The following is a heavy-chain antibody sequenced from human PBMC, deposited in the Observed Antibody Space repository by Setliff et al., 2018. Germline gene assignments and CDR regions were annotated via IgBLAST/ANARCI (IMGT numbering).Heavy chain of an antibody. J-gene: IGHJ6*03. CDR1: GGAVSGDY. CDR2: INYSGST. D-gene: IGHD3-16*01. CDR3: ATRKSRGRLYYMDV. Sequence: SETLSLTCSVSGGAVSGDYWTWIRQPPGKGLEYIGYINYSGSTNYNPSLKSRVTISGDTSKNQVSLRLSSVTAADTAVYYCATRKSRGRLYYMDVWGNGTTDTVSS. V-gene: IGHV4-59*02.